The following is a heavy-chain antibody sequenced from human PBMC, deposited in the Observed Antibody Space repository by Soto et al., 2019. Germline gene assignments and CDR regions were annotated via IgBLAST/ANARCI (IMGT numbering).Heavy chain of an antibody. D-gene: IGHD6-19*01. CDR2: ISYDGSNK. Sequence: GGSLRLSCAASGFTFSSYAMHWVRQAPGKGPEWVAVISYDGSNKYYADSVKGRFTISRDNSKNTLYLQMNSLRAEDTAVYYCAREAQWLGAFDIWGQGTMVTVSS. V-gene: IGHV3-30-3*01. CDR1: GFTFSSYA. CDR3: AREAQWLGAFDI. J-gene: IGHJ3*02.